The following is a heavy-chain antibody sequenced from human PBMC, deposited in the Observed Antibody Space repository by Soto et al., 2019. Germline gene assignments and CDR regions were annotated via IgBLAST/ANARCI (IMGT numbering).Heavy chain of an antibody. Sequence: EVQLLESGGGLVQPGGSLRLSCAASGFTFSSYAMSWVRQAPGKGLEWVSAISGSGGSTYYADSVKGRFTISRDNSKNTLYLQMNSLRAEDTAVYYCANTYDSSGYCYVALDYWGQGTLVTVSS. J-gene: IGHJ4*02. CDR3: ANTYDSSGYCYVALDY. V-gene: IGHV3-23*01. D-gene: IGHD3-22*01. CDR1: GFTFSSYA. CDR2: ISGSGGST.